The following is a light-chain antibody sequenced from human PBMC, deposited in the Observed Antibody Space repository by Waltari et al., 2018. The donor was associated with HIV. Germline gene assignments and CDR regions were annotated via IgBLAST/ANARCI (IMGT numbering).Light chain of an antibody. CDR3: QSADATGTSLV. Sequence: YELTQPPSVSASPGQTARIPCSGDALPRQYGYWYQQKPGQAPVLIIQKDIETPSETTDRYSGSTAGTTVTLTISGVQAEDEADYYCQSADATGTSLVFGGGTKLTVL. CDR2: KDI. V-gene: IGLV3-25*03. J-gene: IGLJ2*01. CDR1: ALPRQY.